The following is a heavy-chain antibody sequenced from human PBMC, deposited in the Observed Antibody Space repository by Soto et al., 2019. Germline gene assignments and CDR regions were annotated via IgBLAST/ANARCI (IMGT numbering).Heavy chain of an antibody. Sequence: SETLSLTCTVSGVSIANFFWSWIRQPPGKGLEWIGYMSQGGTTTYNPSLKSRVTISVDTSKSQFSLKLSSVTAADTATYYCARGVSNYDFWSGYSHYYYYMDVWGKGTTVTVSS. D-gene: IGHD3-3*01. J-gene: IGHJ6*03. CDR1: GVSIANFF. V-gene: IGHV4-59*12. CDR2: MSQGGTT. CDR3: ARGVSNYDFWSGYSHYYYYMDV.